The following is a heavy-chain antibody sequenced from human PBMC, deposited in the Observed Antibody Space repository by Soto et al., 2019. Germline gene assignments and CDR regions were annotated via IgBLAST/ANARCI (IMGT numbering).Heavy chain of an antibody. V-gene: IGHV3-66*01. CDR1: GFTVSSNY. J-gene: IGHJ4*02. D-gene: IGHD3-3*01. CDR2: IYSGGST. CDR3: ARGRLRFLEWLSRAY. Sequence: EVQLVESGGGLVQPGGSLRLSCAASGFTVSSNYMSWVRQAPGKGLEWVSVIYSGGSTYYADSVKGRFTISRDNSKNTLYLHMNSLRAEDTAVYYCARGRLRFLEWLSRAYWGQGTLVTVSS.